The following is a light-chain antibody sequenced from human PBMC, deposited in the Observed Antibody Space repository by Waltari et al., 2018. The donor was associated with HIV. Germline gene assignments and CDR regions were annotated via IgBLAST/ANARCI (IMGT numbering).Light chain of an antibody. V-gene: IGLV2-14*01. CDR2: EVS. Sequence: QSALTQPASVSGSPGQSITVSCTGTSSAIGAYNYVSWYQQTPGTAPKLVIYEVSNRPSGISNRFSGSKSGNTASLTISGLQTEDEADFYCSSFTTTNSLLFGGGTKVTVL. J-gene: IGLJ2*01. CDR3: SSFTTTNSLL. CDR1: SSAIGAYNY.